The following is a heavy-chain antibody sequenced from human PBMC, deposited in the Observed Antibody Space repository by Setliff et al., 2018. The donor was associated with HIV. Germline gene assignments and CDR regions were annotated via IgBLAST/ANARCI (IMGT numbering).Heavy chain of an antibody. CDR1: GFTFSSYS. CDR2: ISGSGGST. J-gene: IGHJ5*02. D-gene: IGHD4-17*01. V-gene: IGHV3-23*01. Sequence: GESLTLSCAASGFTFSSYSMSWVRQAPGKGLEWVSGISGSGGSTYYADSVKGRFTIARDNSKNTLYLQMNSLRAEDTAVYYGAKADRGYGRNWFDPWGQGTLVTVSS. CDR3: AKADRGYGRNWFDP.